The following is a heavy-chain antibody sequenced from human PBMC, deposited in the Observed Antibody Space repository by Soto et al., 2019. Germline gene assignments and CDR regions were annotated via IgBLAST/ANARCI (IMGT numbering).Heavy chain of an antibody. V-gene: IGHV1-2*04. D-gene: IGHD2-21*01. J-gene: IGHJ6*02. CDR1: GYTFTGYY. CDR3: ARVLTIKDGPSYYYYGMDV. Sequence: ASVKVSCKASGYTFTGYYMHWVRQAPGQGLDWMGWINPNSGGTNYAQKFQGWVTMTRDTSISTAYMELSRLRSDDTAVYYCARVLTIKDGPSYYYYGMDVWGQGTTVTVSS. CDR2: INPNSGGT.